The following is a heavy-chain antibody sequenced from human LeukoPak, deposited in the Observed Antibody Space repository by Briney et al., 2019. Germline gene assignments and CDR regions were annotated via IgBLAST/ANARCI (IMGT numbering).Heavy chain of an antibody. CDR3: ARARQGADFDY. Sequence: ASVKVSCKASGYTFTSYYMHWVRQAPGQGLEWIGIINPSGGSTSYAQKFQGRVTMTRDTSTSTVYMELSSLRSEDTAVYYCARARQGADFDYWGQGTLVTVSS. D-gene: IGHD6-19*01. CDR2: INPSGGST. CDR1: GYTFTSYY. J-gene: IGHJ4*02. V-gene: IGHV1-46*01.